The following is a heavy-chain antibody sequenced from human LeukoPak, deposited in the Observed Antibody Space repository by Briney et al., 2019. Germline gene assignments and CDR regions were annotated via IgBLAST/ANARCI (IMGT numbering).Heavy chain of an antibody. J-gene: IGHJ4*02. CDR2: IYSGGST. CDR1: GFTVSSNY. Sequence: GGSLRLSCAASGFTVSSNYMSWVRQAPGKGLEWVSIIYSGGSTFYADSVKGRFTISRDNSKNTLYLQMNSLRAEDTAVYYCVRDFRFLEDYWGQGTLVTVSS. V-gene: IGHV3-53*01. CDR3: VRDFRFLEDY. D-gene: IGHD3-3*01.